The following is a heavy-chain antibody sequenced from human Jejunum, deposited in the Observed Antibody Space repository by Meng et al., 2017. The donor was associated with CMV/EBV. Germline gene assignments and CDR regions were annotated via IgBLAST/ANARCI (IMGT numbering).Heavy chain of an antibody. V-gene: IGHV4-59*01. Sequence: PCGSFMYYYWSWIRQSPEKGLAWIGYVSYSGTSYYNPSLKSRVTVSLAMSKSQFSLTLTSVTAADTAVYFCARDRGGLGKYFDYWGQGSLVTVSS. D-gene: IGHD3-10*01. CDR1: CGSFMYYY. CDR2: VSYSGTS. CDR3: ARDRGGLGKYFDY. J-gene: IGHJ4*02.